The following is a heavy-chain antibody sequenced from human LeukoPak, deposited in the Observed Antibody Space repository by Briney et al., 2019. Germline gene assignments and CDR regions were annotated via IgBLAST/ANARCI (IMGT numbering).Heavy chain of an antibody. J-gene: IGHJ4*02. Sequence: AGSLTLSCAASGYTFSDISVNWVRQAPGKWLEWVSSIRVRSNYRYYADSVRGRFTISRDDARDSLFLQMNSLRAEDTAVYFCVRLRRNNDRSGYYYYYDYWGQGTLVTVSS. V-gene: IGHV3-21*01. CDR1: GYTFSDIS. CDR2: IRVRSNYR. D-gene: IGHD3-22*01. CDR3: VRLRRNNDRSGYYYYYDY.